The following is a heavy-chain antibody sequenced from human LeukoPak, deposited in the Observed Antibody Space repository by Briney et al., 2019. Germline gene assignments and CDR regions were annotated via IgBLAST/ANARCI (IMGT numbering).Heavy chain of an antibody. Sequence: GSLRLSCAASGFTVSSNEMSWVRQAPGKGLEWVSSISGGSTYYADSVKGRFTISRDNSKNTLYLQMNSLRAEDTAVYYCARVVANYGGSDYWGQGTLVTVSS. V-gene: IGHV3-38-3*01. CDR3: ARVVANYGGSDY. J-gene: IGHJ4*02. D-gene: IGHD4-23*01. CDR2: ISGGST. CDR1: GFTVSSNE.